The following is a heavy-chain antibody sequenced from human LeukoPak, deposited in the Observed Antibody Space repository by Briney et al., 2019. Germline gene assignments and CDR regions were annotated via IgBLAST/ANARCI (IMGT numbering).Heavy chain of an antibody. Sequence: ASVKVSCKASGGTFSSYAISWVRQAPGQGLEWMGGIIPIFGTANYAQKFQGRVTITADEFTSTAYMELSSLRSEDTAVYYCARARGDGYNPDAFDIWGQGTMVTVSS. CDR1: GGTFSSYA. D-gene: IGHD5-24*01. V-gene: IGHV1-69*13. CDR2: IIPIFGTA. CDR3: ARARGDGYNPDAFDI. J-gene: IGHJ3*02.